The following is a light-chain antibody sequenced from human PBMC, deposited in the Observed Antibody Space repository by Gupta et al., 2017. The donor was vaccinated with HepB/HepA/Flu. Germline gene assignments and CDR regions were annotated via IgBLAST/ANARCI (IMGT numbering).Light chain of an antibody. Sequence: EIVLTQSPATLSVSPGERASLSCRASQSVASNLVWYQQKPGQPPRPLIYHASTRATGFPDRFSGSGSGTDFTLTISSLQSEDVAVYYCQQYDHRPRTFGQGTRVEI. J-gene: IGKJ1*01. CDR2: HAS. CDR1: QSVASN. CDR3: QQYDHRPRT. V-gene: IGKV3-15*01.